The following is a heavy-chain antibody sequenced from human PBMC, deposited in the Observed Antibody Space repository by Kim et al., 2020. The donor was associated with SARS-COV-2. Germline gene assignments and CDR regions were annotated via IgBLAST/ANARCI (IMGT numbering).Heavy chain of an antibody. V-gene: IGHV4-59*09. D-gene: IGHD3-10*01. J-gene: IGHJ4*02. Sequence: SLQSPLTISVDTSTNQFSLKLSSVTAADTAVYYCARGGTMVRGVEPFDYWGQGTLVTVPS. CDR3: ARGGTMVRGVEPFDY.